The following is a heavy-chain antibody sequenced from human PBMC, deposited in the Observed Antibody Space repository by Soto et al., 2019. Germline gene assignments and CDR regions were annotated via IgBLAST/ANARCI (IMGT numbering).Heavy chain of an antibody. Sequence: QVQLVQSGAEVKKPGSSVKVSCKASGGTFSSYAISWVRQAPGQGLEWMGGIIPIFGTANYAQKFQGRVTITADESTSTAYMELSSLRSEDTAVYYCARSNVDTAMVTFYYYYDGMDVWGQGTTVTVSS. CDR1: GGTFSSYA. D-gene: IGHD5-18*01. V-gene: IGHV1-69*01. CDR2: IIPIFGTA. CDR3: ARSNVDTAMVTFYYYYDGMDV. J-gene: IGHJ6*02.